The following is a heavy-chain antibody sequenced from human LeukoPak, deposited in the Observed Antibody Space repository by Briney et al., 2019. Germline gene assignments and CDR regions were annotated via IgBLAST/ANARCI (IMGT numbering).Heavy chain of an antibody. Sequence: SETLSLTCNVSGGSLTSTTNYWGWIRQPPGRGLEWIGNIYYHGSTYYNPSLKSRVTISLDTSKNQFSLKLSSVTAADTAVYYCASNVLLVTGSGDFWGQGTLVTVSS. V-gene: IGHV4-39*07. CDR2: IYYHGST. CDR3: ASNVLLVTGSGDF. CDR1: GGSLTSTTNY. D-gene: IGHD2-21*02. J-gene: IGHJ4*02.